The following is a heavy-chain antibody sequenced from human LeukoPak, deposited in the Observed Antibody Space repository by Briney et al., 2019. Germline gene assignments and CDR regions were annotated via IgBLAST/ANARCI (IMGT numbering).Heavy chain of an antibody. V-gene: IGHV4-39*01. Sequence: SETLSLTCTVSGGSISSSSYYWGWIRQPPGKGLEWIGSIYYSGSTYYNPSLKSRVTISVDTSKNQFSLKLSSVTAADTAAYYCARRPHDAFDIWGQGTMVTVSS. CDR1: GGSISSSSYY. J-gene: IGHJ3*02. CDR2: IYYSGST. CDR3: ARRPHDAFDI.